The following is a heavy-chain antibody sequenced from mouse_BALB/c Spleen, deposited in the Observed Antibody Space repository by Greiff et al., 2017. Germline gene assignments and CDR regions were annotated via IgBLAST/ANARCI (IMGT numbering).Heavy chain of an antibody. CDR3: TGGLRAWFAY. Sequence: EVQGVESGGGLVKPGGSLKLSCAASGFTFSDYYMYWVRQTPEKRLEWVATISDGGSYTYYPDSVKGRFTISRDNAKNTLYLQMSSLKSEDTAMYYCTGGLRAWFAYWGQGTLVTVSA. CDR2: ISDGGSYT. V-gene: IGHV5-4*02. J-gene: IGHJ3*01. CDR1: GFTFSDYY. D-gene: IGHD2-2*01.